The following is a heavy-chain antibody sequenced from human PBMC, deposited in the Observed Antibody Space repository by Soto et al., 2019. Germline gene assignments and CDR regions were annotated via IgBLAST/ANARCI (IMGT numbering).Heavy chain of an antibody. D-gene: IGHD2-21*02. CDR3: AKRLYCGSHCYLTTFDY. CDR1: GLTFSSYA. Sequence: GGSLRLSCAASGLTFSSYAMSWVRQAPGNGLEWVSVISGSGGITYYADSVKGRFTISRDNSKNTLYLQMNSLRAEDTAVYYCAKRLYCGSHCYLTTFDYWGQGALVTVSS. J-gene: IGHJ4*02. CDR2: ISGSGGIT. V-gene: IGHV3-23*01.